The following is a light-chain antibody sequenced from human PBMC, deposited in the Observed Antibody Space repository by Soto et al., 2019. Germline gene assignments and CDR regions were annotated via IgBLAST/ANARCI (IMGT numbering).Light chain of an antibody. CDR2: GTS. CDR3: QQYADSPIT. Sequence: EIVLTQSPGTLSLSPGERATLSCRASQSFSSSYLAWYQQKPGQAPGLLIYGTSSRATGIPDRFSGSGSGTDFTLTISRLEVEDFGVYYCQQYADSPITFGQGTRLEI. V-gene: IGKV3-20*01. CDR1: QSFSSSY. J-gene: IGKJ5*01.